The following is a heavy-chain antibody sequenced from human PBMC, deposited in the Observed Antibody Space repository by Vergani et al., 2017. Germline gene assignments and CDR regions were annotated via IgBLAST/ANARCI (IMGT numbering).Heavy chain of an antibody. J-gene: IGHJ4*02. V-gene: IGHV4-59*02. Sequence: QVELQESGPGLVKPSETLSLTCPVSGASVNSYYWSWLRQPPGKGLEWIGYVSFRGDTLYDPAVKGRMTISLNTSSNQVSLYLTSVTAADTAVYYCARSRIYYGAGSPDYWVQGTLVTVSS. CDR2: VSFRGDT. CDR3: ARSRIYYGAGSPDY. D-gene: IGHD3-10*01. CDR1: GASVNSYY.